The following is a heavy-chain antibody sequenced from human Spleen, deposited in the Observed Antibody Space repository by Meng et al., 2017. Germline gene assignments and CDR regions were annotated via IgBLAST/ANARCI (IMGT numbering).Heavy chain of an antibody. CDR2: INHSGSN. CDR1: GGSFSGYY. Sequence: QPQLHQWGAGLLKPSETLSLTYAVFGGSFSGYYWNWIRQSPAEGLEWLGEINHSGSNNYNPSLKSQVTISVDTSKNQFSLKLSSVTAADTAVYYCARDLGGNRWNYFDYWGQGTLVTFSS. J-gene: IGHJ4*02. V-gene: IGHV4-34*01. D-gene: IGHD4-23*01. CDR3: ARDLGGNRWNYFDY.